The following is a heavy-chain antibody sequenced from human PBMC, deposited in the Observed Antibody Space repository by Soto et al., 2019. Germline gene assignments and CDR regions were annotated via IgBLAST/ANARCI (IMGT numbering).Heavy chain of an antibody. CDR1: GFTFSDFA. V-gene: IGHV3-30*04. Sequence: QVQLVESGGGVVQPGRSLRLSCAASGFTFSDFAMYWVRQAPGKGLEWVAVISYDATRQHYAHAVEGRFTISRDWNTLYLQLNSLRPDDTAVYYCARGRGFGSGLNDYFDYWGQGTLVTVSS. J-gene: IGHJ4*02. CDR2: ISYDATRQ. D-gene: IGHD6-19*01. CDR3: ARGRGFGSGLNDYFDY.